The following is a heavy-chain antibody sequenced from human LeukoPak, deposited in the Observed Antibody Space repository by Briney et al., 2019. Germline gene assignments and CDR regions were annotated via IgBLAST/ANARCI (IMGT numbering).Heavy chain of an antibody. Sequence: PGGSLRLSCAASGFTFSSYAMHWVRQAPGKGLEWVAVISYDGSNKYYADSAKGRFTISRDNSKNTLYLQMNSLRAEDTAVYYCATDAFDIWGQGTMVTVSS. J-gene: IGHJ3*02. V-gene: IGHV3-30-3*01. CDR3: ATDAFDI. CDR2: ISYDGSNK. CDR1: GFTFSSYA.